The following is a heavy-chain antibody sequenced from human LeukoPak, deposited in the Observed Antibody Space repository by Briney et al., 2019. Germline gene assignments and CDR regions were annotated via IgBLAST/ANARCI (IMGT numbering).Heavy chain of an antibody. CDR2: INHSGST. D-gene: IGHD2-8*01. J-gene: IGHJ6*02. CDR1: GGSFSGYY. CDR3: ARGNIVLMVYATYYYYGMDV. V-gene: IGHV4-34*01. Sequence: SETLSLTCAVYGGSFSGYYWSWIRQHPGKGLEWIGEINHSGSTNYNPSLKSRVTISVDTSKNQCSLKLSSVTAADTAVYYCARGNIVLMVYATYYYYGMDVWGQGTTVTVSS.